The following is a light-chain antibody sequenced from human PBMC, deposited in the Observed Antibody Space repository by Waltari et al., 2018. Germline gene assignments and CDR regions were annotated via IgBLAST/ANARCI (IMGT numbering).Light chain of an antibody. J-gene: IGLJ2*01. CDR3: SSYSTSSTLVV. CDR2: DVS. Sequence: QSALTQPASVSGSPGQSISISCTGTSRDVGGYEYVSWYQQYPGKAPKLMIFDVSNRPSGVSDRFSGSKSGNTASLTISGLQAEDEAYYYCSSYSTSSTLVVFGGGTKVTVL. V-gene: IGLV2-14*03. CDR1: SRDVGGYEY.